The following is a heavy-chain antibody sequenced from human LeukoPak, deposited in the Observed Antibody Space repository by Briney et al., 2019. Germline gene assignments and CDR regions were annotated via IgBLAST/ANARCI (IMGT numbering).Heavy chain of an antibody. CDR1: GYTFAGQY. Sequence: ASVKVSCKASGYTFAGQYVHWVRQAPGQGLEWMGWINPKSGGTNYAQKFQGRVTMPRDMSISTAYMELNRLSSDDTAVYFCARGFSDYAYNWFDPWGQGTLVTVSS. J-gene: IGHJ5*02. D-gene: IGHD4-17*01. V-gene: IGHV1-2*02. CDR2: INPKSGGT. CDR3: ARGFSDYAYNWFDP.